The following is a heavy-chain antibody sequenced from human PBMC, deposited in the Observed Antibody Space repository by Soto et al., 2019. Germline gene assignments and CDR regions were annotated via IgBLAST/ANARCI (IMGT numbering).Heavy chain of an antibody. D-gene: IGHD3-10*01. V-gene: IGHV4-34*01. CDR2: INHSGST. J-gene: IGHJ5*02. Sequence: PSETLSLTCAVYGGSFSGYYWSWIRQPPGKGLEWIGEINHSGSTNYNPSLKSRVTISVDTSKNQFSLKLSSVTAADTAVYYCARPHLLLCCGELLEAPNCSPPGAQEPRLTVPS. CDR3: ARPHLLLCCGELLEAPNCSPP. CDR1: GGSFSGYY.